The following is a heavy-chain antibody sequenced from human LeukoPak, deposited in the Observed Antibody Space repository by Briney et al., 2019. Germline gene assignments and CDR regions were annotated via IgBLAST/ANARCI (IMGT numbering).Heavy chain of an antibody. CDR3: ARSLENYWSFGEFVL. Sequence: SETLSLTCTVSGGSISSYYWSWIRQPPGKGLEWIGYIYYSGSTNYNPSLKSRVTISVDTSKNQFSLKLSSVTAADTAVYYCARSLENYWSFGEFVLWGQGTLVTVSS. CDR1: GGSISSYY. CDR2: IYYSGST. J-gene: IGHJ5*02. V-gene: IGHV4-59*01. D-gene: IGHD3-10*01.